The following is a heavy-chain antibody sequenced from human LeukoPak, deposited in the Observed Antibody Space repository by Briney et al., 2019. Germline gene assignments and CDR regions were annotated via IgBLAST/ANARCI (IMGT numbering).Heavy chain of an antibody. CDR1: GGSISSYY. J-gene: IGHJ5*02. CDR3: ARDRYSSSSGGWFDP. V-gene: IGHV4-59*01. CDR2: IYYSGST. D-gene: IGHD6-6*01. Sequence: SETLSLTCTVSGGSISSYYWSWIRQPPGKGLEWIGYIYYSGSTNYNPSLKSRVTISVDTSKNQFSLELSSVTAADTAVYYCARDRYSSSSGGWFDPWGQGTLVTVSS.